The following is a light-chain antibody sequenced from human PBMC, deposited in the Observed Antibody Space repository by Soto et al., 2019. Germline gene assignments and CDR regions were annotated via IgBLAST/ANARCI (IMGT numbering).Light chain of an antibody. V-gene: IGLV2-8*01. J-gene: IGLJ3*02. Sequence: QSVLTQPPSASGSPGQSVTISCTGTSSDVGGYNYVSWYQQYPGRAPKLMIYEVTKRPSGVPDRFSGSKSGTSASLAITGLQAEDEADYYCQSYDSSLSGSGVFGGGTKLTVL. CDR3: QSYDSSLSGSGV. CDR2: EVT. CDR1: SSDVGGYNY.